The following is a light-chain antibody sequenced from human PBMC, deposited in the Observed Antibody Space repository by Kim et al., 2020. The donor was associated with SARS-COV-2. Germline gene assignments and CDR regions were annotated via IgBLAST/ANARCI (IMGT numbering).Light chain of an antibody. CDR3: SSYTSSSTLV. Sequence: QSALTQPPSVSGSPGQSVTISCTGTSSDVGSYNRVSWYQQPPGTAPKLMIYEVSNRPSGVPDRFSGSKSGNTASLTISGLQAEDKADYYCSSYTSSSTLVFGGGTQLTVL. CDR2: EVS. J-gene: IGLJ2*01. V-gene: IGLV2-18*02. CDR1: SSDVGSYNR.